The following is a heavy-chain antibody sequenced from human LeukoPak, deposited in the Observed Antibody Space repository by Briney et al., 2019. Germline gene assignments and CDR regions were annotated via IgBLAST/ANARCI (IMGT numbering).Heavy chain of an antibody. V-gene: IGHV3-23*01. CDR1: GFTFSSYA. Sequence: GGSLRLSCAASGFTFSSYAMSWVRQAPGKGLEWVSAISGSGGSTYYADSVKGRFTISRDNSKNTLYPQMNSLRAEDTAVYYCAKGSGSSSPYYYYYMDVWGKGTTVTVSS. J-gene: IGHJ6*03. CDR2: ISGSGGST. D-gene: IGHD6-6*01. CDR3: AKGSGSSSPYYYYYMDV.